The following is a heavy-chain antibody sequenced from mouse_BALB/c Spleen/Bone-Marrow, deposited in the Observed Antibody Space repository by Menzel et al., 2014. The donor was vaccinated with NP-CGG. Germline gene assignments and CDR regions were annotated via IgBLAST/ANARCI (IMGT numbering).Heavy chain of an antibody. D-gene: IGHD2-2*01. V-gene: IGHV5-6-2*01. Sequence: LQQSGGGLVKLGGSLKLSCAASGFTFSNYYMSWVRQTPEKRLELVAAINTNGGNTFYPDTVKGRFTIPRDNAKNTLYLQMSSLKSEDSALYYCARHRQWLSPFDYWGQGTTLTVSS. CDR1: GFTFSNYY. CDR3: ARHRQWLSPFDY. J-gene: IGHJ2*01. CDR2: INTNGGNT.